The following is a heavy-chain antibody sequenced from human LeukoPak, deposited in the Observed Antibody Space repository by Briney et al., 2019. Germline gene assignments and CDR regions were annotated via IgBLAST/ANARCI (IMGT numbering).Heavy chain of an antibody. J-gene: IGHJ3*02. V-gene: IGHV4-30-2*01. CDR2: IYHSGST. Sequence: PSQTLSLTCTVSGGSISSGGYYWSWIRQPPGKGLEWIGYIYHSGSTYYNSSLKSRVTISVDRSKNQFSLKLSSVTAADTAVYYCASGSYLDAFDIWGQGTMVTVSS. CDR1: GGSISSGGYY. D-gene: IGHD1-26*01. CDR3: ASGSYLDAFDI.